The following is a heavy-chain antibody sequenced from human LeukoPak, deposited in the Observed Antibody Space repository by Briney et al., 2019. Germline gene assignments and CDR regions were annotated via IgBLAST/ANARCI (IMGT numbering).Heavy chain of an antibody. CDR3: ARLDRSYSSGWYELSY. J-gene: IGHJ4*02. D-gene: IGHD6-19*01. Sequence: SETLSLTCTVSGGSISSYYWSWIRQPPGKGLEWIGYIYYSGSTNYNPSLKSRVTISVDTSKNQFSLKLSSVTAADTAVYYCARLDRSYSSGWYELSYWGQGTLVTVSS. CDR1: GGSISSYY. CDR2: IYYSGST. V-gene: IGHV4-59*08.